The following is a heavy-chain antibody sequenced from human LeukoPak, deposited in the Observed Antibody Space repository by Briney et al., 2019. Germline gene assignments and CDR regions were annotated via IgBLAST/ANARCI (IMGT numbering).Heavy chain of an antibody. Sequence: GGSLRLSCAASGFTVSSNYMSWVRQAPGKGLEWVSVIYSGGSTYYADSVKGRFTISRDNSKNTLYLQMNSLRAEDTAVYYCARDSGSYAFDYWGQGTLVTVSS. CDR1: GFTVSSNY. CDR2: IYSGGST. CDR3: ARDSGSYAFDY. V-gene: IGHV3-66*01. D-gene: IGHD1-26*01. J-gene: IGHJ4*02.